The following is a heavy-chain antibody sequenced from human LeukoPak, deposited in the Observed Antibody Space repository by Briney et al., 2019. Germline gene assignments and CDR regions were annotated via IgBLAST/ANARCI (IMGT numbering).Heavy chain of an antibody. D-gene: IGHD3-3*01. V-gene: IGHV4-34*01. CDR3: ASYDFWTGYCDY. Sequence: PSETLSLTCAVYGVSFSGYYWSWIRQPPGKGLEWVGEINHSGSTNYNPSLKSRVTISVDTSKNQFSLKLSSVTAADTAVYYCASYDFWTGYCDYWGPGNLVTVSS. CDR1: GVSFSGYY. CDR2: INHSGST. J-gene: IGHJ4*02.